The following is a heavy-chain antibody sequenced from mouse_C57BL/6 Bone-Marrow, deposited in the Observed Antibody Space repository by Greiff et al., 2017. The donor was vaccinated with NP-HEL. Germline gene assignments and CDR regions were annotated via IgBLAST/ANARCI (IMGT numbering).Heavy chain of an antibody. Sequence: QVHVKQSGAELVRPGASVKLSCKASGYTFTDYYINWVKQRPGQGLEWIARIYPGSGNTYYNEKFKGKATLTAEKSSSTAYMQLSSLTSEDSAVYFCARSKGIWVIDFDYWGQGTTLTVSS. CDR3: ARSKGIWVIDFDY. J-gene: IGHJ2*01. CDR2: IYPGSGNT. D-gene: IGHD2-1*01. CDR1: GYTFTDYY. V-gene: IGHV1-76*01.